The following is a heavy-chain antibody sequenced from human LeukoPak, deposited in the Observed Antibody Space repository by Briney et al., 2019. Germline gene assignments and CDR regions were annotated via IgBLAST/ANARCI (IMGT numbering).Heavy chain of an antibody. CDR2: IKQDGSEK. D-gene: IGHD4-17*01. CDR1: GFTFSNFW. CDR3: AREAYGDLNY. Sequence: GGSLRLSCAASGFTFSNFWMSWVRQAPGKGLECVANIKQDGSEKSYVDSVRGRFTISRDNARNSLYLQMDSLRAEDTAVYYCAREAYGDLNYWGQGTLVTVSS. J-gene: IGHJ4*02. V-gene: IGHV3-7*01.